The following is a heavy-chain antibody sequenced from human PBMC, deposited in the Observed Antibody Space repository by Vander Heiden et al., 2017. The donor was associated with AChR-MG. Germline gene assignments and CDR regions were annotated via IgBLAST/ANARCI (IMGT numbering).Heavy chain of an antibody. V-gene: IGHV3-23*01. D-gene: IGHD5-18*01. Sequence: EVQVLESGGGLVQPGGSRRLSCPASGFTFSRYAMSWVRQAPGKGLEWVSAISGSGGSTYYADSVKGRFTISRDNSKNTLYLQMNSLRAEDTAVYYCANGYSYRFYYFDYWGQGTLVTVSS. J-gene: IGHJ4*02. CDR3: ANGYSYRFYYFDY. CDR2: ISGSGGST. CDR1: GFTFSRYA.